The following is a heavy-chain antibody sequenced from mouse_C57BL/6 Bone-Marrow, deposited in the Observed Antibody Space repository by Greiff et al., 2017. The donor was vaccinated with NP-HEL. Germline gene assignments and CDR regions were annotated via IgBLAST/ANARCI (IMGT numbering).Heavy chain of an antibody. V-gene: IGHV1-22*01. CDR2: INPNNGGT. J-gene: IGHJ4*01. CDR1: GYTFTDYN. CDR3: ARSPNGYDNAMDY. Sequence: EVKLMESGPELVKPGASVKMSCKASGYTFTDYNMHWVKQSHGKSLEWIGYINPNNGGTSYNQKFKGKATLTVNKSSSTAYMELRSLTSEDSAVYYCARSPNGYDNAMDYWGQGTSVTVSS. D-gene: IGHD2-2*01.